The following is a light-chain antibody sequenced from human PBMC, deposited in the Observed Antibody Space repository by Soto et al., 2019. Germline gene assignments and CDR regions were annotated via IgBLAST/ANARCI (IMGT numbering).Light chain of an antibody. CDR2: AGT. CDR3: QQLHVYPST. Sequence: DIQMTQSPSTLSGSVGDRVTITCRASQDINSYLAWYQQKPGKAPNLVIYAGTSLQSGVPSRFSGSGSGTEFTLTISSLQPEDFATYYCQQLHVYPSTFGGGTKVDIK. V-gene: IGKV1-9*01. J-gene: IGKJ4*01. CDR1: QDINSY.